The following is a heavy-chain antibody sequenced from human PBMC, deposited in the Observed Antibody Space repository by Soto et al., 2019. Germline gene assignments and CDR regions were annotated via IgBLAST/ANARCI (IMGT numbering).Heavy chain of an antibody. D-gene: IGHD1-26*01. CDR1: GYIFTSYG. Sequence: ASVKVSCKSSGYIFTSYGITWVRQAPGQGLEWMGWISPHNGNTNYAQKFQGRVTMTTDTSTSTVYMELRSLRSDDTAVYYCARDSPRYSGTPFGHWGQGTLVTVSS. V-gene: IGHV1-18*04. J-gene: IGHJ4*02. CDR2: ISPHNGNT. CDR3: ARDSPRYSGTPFGH.